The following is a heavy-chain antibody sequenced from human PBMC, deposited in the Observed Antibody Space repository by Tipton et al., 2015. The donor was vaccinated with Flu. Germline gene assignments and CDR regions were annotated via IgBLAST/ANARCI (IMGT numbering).Heavy chain of an antibody. CDR1: GFTVSSNF. Sequence: SLRLSCAASGFTVSSNFMTWVRQAPGKGLEWVSVIYSGGTTNYADSVKGRFTISRDSSKNTLYLHMNSLRGEDTAVYYCAKGLELPWGQGILVTVSS. D-gene: IGHD1-1*01. CDR3: AKGLELP. V-gene: IGHV3-53*01. CDR2: IYSGGTT. J-gene: IGHJ5*02.